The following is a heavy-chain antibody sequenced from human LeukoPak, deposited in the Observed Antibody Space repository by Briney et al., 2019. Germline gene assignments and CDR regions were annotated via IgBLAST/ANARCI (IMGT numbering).Heavy chain of an antibody. Sequence: SVKVSCKASGGTFSSYAISWVRQAPGQGLEWMGGIIPIFGTANYAQKFQGRVTITADESTSTAYMELSSLRSEDTAVYYCARDPIVRGIAARYFDYWGQVTLVTVSS. CDR1: GGTFSSYA. V-gene: IGHV1-69*13. CDR2: IIPIFGTA. CDR3: ARDPIVRGIAARYFDY. D-gene: IGHD6-13*01. J-gene: IGHJ4*02.